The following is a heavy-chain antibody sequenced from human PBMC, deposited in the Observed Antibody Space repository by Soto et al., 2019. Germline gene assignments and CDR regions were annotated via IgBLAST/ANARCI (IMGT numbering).Heavy chain of an antibody. CDR2: INHSGST. D-gene: IGHD3-3*01. V-gene: IGHV4-34*01. J-gene: IGHJ4*02. CDR1: GGSFSGYY. CDR3: ASSSIFGVVTLDY. Sequence: SETLSLTCAVYGGSFSGYYWSWIRQPPGKGLEWIGEINHSGSTNYNPSLKSRVTISVDTSKNQFSLKLSSVTAADTAVYYCASSSIFGVVTLDYWGQGTLVTVSS.